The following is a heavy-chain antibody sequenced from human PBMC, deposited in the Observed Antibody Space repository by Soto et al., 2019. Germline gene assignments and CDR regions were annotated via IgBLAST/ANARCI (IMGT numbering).Heavy chain of an antibody. CDR2: ISAYNGNT. D-gene: IGHD6-19*01. CDR1: GYTFTSYG. V-gene: IGHV1-18*01. Sequence: ASVKVSCKASGYTFTSYGISWVRQAPGQGLEWMGWISAYNGNTNYAQKLQGRVTMTTDTSTSTAYMELRSLRSDDTAVYYCARDARVYSSGWGRVDYYGMDVWGQGTTVTVSS. CDR3: ARDARVYSSGWGRVDYYGMDV. J-gene: IGHJ6*02.